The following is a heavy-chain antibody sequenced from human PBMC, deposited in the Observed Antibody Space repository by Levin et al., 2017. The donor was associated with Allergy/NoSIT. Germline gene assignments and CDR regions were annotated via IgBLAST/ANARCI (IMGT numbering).Heavy chain of an antibody. J-gene: IGHJ4*02. CDR2: ISASGGST. V-gene: IGHV3-23*01. CDR1: GFTFSTYA. CDR3: AREVKIFGVITAFDY. D-gene: IGHD3-3*01. Sequence: SCAASGFTFSTYALSWVRQAPGKGLEWVSVISASGGSTDYADSVKGRFTISRDNAKNSLYLHMDSLRDEDTAVYYCAREVKIFGVITAFDYWGQGTLVTVSS.